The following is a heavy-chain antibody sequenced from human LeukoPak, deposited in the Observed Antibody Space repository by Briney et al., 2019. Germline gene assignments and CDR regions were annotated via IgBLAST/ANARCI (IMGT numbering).Heavy chain of an antibody. D-gene: IGHD5-18*01. CDR1: GGSFSGYH. CDR3: ARGVYNYGSDCYFDL. CDR2: INHSGST. J-gene: IGHJ2*01. V-gene: IGHV4-34*01. Sequence: SETLSLTCAVYGGSFSGYHWSWIRQPPGKGLEWIGEINHSGSTNYNPSLKSRVTISVDTSKNQFSLKLTSVTAADTAVYYCARGVYNYGSDCYFDLWGRGTLVTVSS.